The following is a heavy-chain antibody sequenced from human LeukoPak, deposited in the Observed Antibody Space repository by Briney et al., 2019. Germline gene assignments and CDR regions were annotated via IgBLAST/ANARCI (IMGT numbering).Heavy chain of an antibody. D-gene: IGHD2-2*02. J-gene: IGHJ3*02. CDR1: GYTFTNYG. Sequence: ASVKVSCKASGYTFTNYGISWVRQAPGQGLEWMGWISAYNGNTNYAQKLQGRVTMTTDTSTSTAYMELRSLRSDDTAVYYCARRLRYCTTTSCYTQDAFDIWGQGTMVTVSS. V-gene: IGHV1-18*01. CDR2: ISAYNGNT. CDR3: ARRLRYCTTTSCYTQDAFDI.